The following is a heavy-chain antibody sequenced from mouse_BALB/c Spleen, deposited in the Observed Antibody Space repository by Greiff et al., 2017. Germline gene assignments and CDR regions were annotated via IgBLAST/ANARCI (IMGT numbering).Heavy chain of an antibody. V-gene: IGHV1-63*02. J-gene: IGHJ4*01. D-gene: IGHD1-1*01. Sequence: QVQLQQSGAELVRPGTSVKISCKASGYTFTNYWLGWVKQRPGHGLEWIGDIYPGGGYTNYNEKFKGKATLTADTSSSTAYMQLSSLTSEDSAVYFCARAYYYGSSYAMDYWGQGISVTVSS. CDR2: IYPGGGYT. CDR1: GYTFTNYW. CDR3: ARAYYYGSSYAMDY.